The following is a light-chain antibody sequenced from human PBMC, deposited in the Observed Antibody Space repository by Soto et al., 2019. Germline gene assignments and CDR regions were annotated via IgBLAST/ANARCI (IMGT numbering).Light chain of an antibody. CDR3: QQYNSSPGS. CDR1: QRVVSSQ. Sequence: DILLTQSPGTLSTSPGERATLSCRASQRVVSSQLAWYQQKPGQAPRLLIYGASSRAAGIPDRFSGSGSGTDFTLTISRLEPEDFAVYYCQQYNSSPGSFGQGTKLEIK. V-gene: IGKV3-20*01. J-gene: IGKJ2*03. CDR2: GAS.